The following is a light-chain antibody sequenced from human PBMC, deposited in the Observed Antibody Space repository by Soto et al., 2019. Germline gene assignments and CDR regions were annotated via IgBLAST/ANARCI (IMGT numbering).Light chain of an antibody. CDR1: QSVNDNY. J-gene: IGKJ1*01. CDR3: QQYAASPGT. Sequence: EIVLTQSPGTLSLSPRERATLSCRASQSVNDNYLAWYQHKPGQAPRLLIYGASSRAPGIPDRFSGSGSGTDFTLTISRLQPEDFAIYYGQQYAASPGTFGQGTQLEVK. V-gene: IGKV3-20*01. CDR2: GAS.